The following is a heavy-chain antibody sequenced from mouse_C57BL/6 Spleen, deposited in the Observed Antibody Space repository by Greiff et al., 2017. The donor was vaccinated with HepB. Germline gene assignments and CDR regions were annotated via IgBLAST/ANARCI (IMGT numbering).Heavy chain of an antibody. CDR1: GFTFSDYG. Sequence: EVKLVESGGGLVKPGGSLKLSCAASGFTFSDYGMHWVRQAPEKGLEWVAYISSGSSTIYYADTVKGRFTISRDNAKNTLFLQMTSLRSEDTAMYYCATYGSSLFDYWGQGTTLTVSS. CDR2: ISSGSSTI. D-gene: IGHD1-1*01. CDR3: ATYGSSLFDY. V-gene: IGHV5-17*01. J-gene: IGHJ2*01.